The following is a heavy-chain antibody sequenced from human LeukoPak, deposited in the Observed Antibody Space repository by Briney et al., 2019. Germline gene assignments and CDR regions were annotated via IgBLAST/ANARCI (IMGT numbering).Heavy chain of an antibody. D-gene: IGHD6-19*01. J-gene: IGHJ5*02. CDR3: AGHGVRQWLANWFDP. Sequence: SETLSLTCTVSGGSISSYYWSWIRQPPGKGLEWIGYIYYSGSTNYKSSLKSRVTISVDTSKNQFSLKLSPVTAADTAVYYCAGHGVRQWLANWFDPWGQGTLVTVSS. CDR1: GGSISSYY. V-gene: IGHV4-59*08. CDR2: IYYSGST.